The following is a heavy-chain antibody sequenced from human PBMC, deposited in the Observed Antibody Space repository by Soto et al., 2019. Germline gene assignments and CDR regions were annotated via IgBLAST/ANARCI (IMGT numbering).Heavy chain of an antibody. CDR3: ARSPITLVRGVMSY. J-gene: IGHJ4*02. Sequence: QITLKESGPTLVKPTQTLTLTCTFSGFSLSTSGVGVGWIRQPPGKALEWLALIYWDDDKRYSPSLKSRLTITKDTSKNQVVLTMTNMDPVDTATYYCARSPITLVRGVMSYWGQGTLVTVSS. CDR2: IYWDDDK. D-gene: IGHD3-10*01. CDR1: GFSLSTSGVG. V-gene: IGHV2-5*02.